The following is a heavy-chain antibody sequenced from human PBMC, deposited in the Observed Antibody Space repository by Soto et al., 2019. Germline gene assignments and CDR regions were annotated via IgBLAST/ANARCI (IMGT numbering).Heavy chain of an antibody. D-gene: IGHD2-15*01. Sequence: GGSLRLSCAASGFTFSSYSMNWVRQAPGKGLEWVSSISSSSSYIYYADSVKGRFTISRDNAKNSLYLQMNSLRAEDTAVYYCARDLGPDCSGGSCYFLARPKGGDDYWGQGTLVTVSS. J-gene: IGHJ4*02. CDR3: ARDLGPDCSGGSCYFLARPKGGDDY. CDR1: GFTFSSYS. V-gene: IGHV3-21*01. CDR2: ISSSSSYI.